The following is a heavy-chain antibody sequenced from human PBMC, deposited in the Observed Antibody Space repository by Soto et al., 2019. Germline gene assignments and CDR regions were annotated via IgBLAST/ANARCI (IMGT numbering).Heavy chain of an antibody. CDR3: GRQPAWGVLKVAMDV. D-gene: IGHD3-10*01. V-gene: IGHV5-51*01. Sequence: GESLKISCQGSGYTFNSFWIGWVRQMPGKGLEWMGIIYPGDSDTRYSPSFQGQVTFSADKSMNTAYLQWRSLKASDTAMYYCGRQPAWGVLKVAMDVWGQGTTVTVSS. CDR2: IYPGDSDT. CDR1: GYTFNSFW. J-gene: IGHJ6*02.